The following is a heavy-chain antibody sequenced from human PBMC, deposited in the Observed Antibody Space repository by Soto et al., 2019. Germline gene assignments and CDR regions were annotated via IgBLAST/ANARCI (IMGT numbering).Heavy chain of an antibody. CDR3: ASCISTSFFDY. CDR1: GFTFSDYY. D-gene: IGHD2-2*01. V-gene: IGHV3-11*01. CDR2: ISSSGSTI. Sequence: GGSLRLSCAASGFTFSDYYMSWIRQAPGKGLEWVSYISSSGSTIYYADSVKGRFTISRDNAKNSLYLQMNILRAKDSAVYYCASCISTSFFDYRGQGTLVTVSS. J-gene: IGHJ4*02.